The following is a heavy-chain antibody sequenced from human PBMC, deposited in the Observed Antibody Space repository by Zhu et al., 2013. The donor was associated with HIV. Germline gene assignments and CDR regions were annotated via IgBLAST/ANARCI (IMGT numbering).Heavy chain of an antibody. D-gene: IGHD6-6*01. Sequence: EVQLLESGGGLVQPGGSLRLSCAASGFTFSSYAMSWVRQAPGKGLEWVSGISGSGSSTYYTDSVKGRFTISRDNSKSTLYLQMNSLRAEDTAVYYCAKDFLLAARLPFYFEHWGQGTLVTVSS. J-gene: IGHJ4*02. V-gene: IGHV3-23*01. CDR1: GFTFSSYA. CDR2: ISGSGSST. CDR3: AKDFLLAARLPFYFEH.